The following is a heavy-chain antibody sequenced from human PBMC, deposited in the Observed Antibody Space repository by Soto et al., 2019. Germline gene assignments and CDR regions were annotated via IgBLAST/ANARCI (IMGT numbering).Heavy chain of an antibody. Sequence: SVKVSCKASGFTFTSAAVQWVRQARGQRLEWIGWIVVGSGNTNYAQKFQERVTITRDMSTSTAYMELSSLRSEDTAVYYCAADGGDLQFGYGMDVWGQVTTVTVSS. V-gene: IGHV1-58*01. J-gene: IGHJ6*02. D-gene: IGHD3-10*01. CDR1: GFTFTSAA. CDR2: IVVGSGNT. CDR3: AADGGDLQFGYGMDV.